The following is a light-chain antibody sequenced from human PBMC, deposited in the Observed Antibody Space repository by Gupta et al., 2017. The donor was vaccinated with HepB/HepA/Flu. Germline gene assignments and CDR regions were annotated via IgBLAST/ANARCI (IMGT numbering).Light chain of an antibody. V-gene: IGKV3-15*01. J-gene: IGKJ1*01. CDR3: KQNDKGHSRT. CDR2: GAS. CDR1: QGVSN. Sequence: IVMTQSTATLSVSPGESATLFCRASQGVSNLAWYQQEPGQAPRLLSYGASNRATGIPARLSGSGSGTEFTITISRLQSEDFAVYDCKQNDKGHSRTFGQGTRMEIK.